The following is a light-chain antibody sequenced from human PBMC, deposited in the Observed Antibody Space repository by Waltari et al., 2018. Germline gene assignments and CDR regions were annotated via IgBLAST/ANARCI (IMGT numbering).Light chain of an antibody. V-gene: IGLV3-27*01. CDR3: YSAADNNRLV. J-gene: IGLJ2*01. CDR2: KDT. CDR1: VVAKKY. Sequence: SYELTQPSSVSVSPGQTARITCSGHVVAKKYARWFQQMPGQAPVLVIYKDTERPSGIPGRFSGSTSGTTVTLTSSGAKVEDEADYYCYSAADNNRLVFGGGTKLTVL.